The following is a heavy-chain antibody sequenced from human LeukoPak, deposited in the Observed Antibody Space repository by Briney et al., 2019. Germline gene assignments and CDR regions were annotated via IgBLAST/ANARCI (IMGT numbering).Heavy chain of an antibody. J-gene: IGHJ4*02. CDR2: ISWNSGSI. D-gene: IGHD2-2*01. V-gene: IGHV3-9*01. CDR1: GFTFDDYA. CDR3: ALLSYCSSTSCLDI. Sequence: GGSLRLSCAASGFTFDDYAMHWVRQAPGKGLEWVSGISWNSGSIGYADSVKGRFTISRDNAKNSLYLQMNSLRAEDTALYYCALLSYCSSTSCLDIWGQGTLVTVSS.